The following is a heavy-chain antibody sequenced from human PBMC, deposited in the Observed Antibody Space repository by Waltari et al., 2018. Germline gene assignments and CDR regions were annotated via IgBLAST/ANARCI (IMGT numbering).Heavy chain of an antibody. CDR2: IWYDGSNK. J-gene: IGHJ4*02. D-gene: IGHD6-13*01. CDR3: ARGMEYFDY. V-gene: IGHV3-33*01. CDR1: GFNFSRYG. Sequence: QVQLVESGGGVVQPGRSLRLSCAESGFNFSRYGKHCVRQAPGKGLEWVAVIWYDGSNKYYADSVEGRFTISRDNSKNTLYLQMNSLRAEDTAVYYCARGMEYFDYWGQGTLVTVSS.